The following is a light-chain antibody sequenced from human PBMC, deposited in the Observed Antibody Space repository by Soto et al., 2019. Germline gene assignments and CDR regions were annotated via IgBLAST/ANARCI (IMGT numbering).Light chain of an antibody. CDR3: SSYTGTNVI. CDR1: LSDVGGQNL. CDR2: DVN. J-gene: IGLJ2*01. V-gene: IGLV2-8*01. Sequence: SALTQPPSASGSPGQSVTISCTGTLSDVGGQNLVSWYRQDPGKAPKLIIYDVNQRPSGVPDRFSGSKSGSTASLTVSGLQAEDEANYCCSSYTGTNVIFGGGTQLTVL.